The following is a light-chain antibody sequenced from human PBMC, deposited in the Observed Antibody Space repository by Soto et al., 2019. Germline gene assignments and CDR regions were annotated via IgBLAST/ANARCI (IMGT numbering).Light chain of an antibody. V-gene: IGLV1-44*01. Sequence: QSVLTQPPSASATPGQRVTISCSGSTSNIEINPVNWYQQVPGTAPKFLIYNNNLRPSGVPDRFSGSKSGTSASLAISGLLSDDEADYYCSSYGGRNNLLFGGGTQLTVL. CDR2: NNN. CDR3: SSYGGRNNLL. CDR1: TSNIEINP. J-gene: IGLJ2*01.